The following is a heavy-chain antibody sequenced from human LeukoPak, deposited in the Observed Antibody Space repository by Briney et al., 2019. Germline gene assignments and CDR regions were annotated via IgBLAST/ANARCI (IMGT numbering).Heavy chain of an antibody. CDR3: ARDSSEFRSLIFH. CDR2: ITPMFGTA. V-gene: IGHV1-69*13. D-gene: IGHD3-9*01. J-gene: IGHJ1*01. Sequence: ASVKVSCKASGGTFSSYAINWVRQAPGQGLEWMGGITPMFGTAKYAQKFQGRVTITADESTSTAYTELSSLRSEDTAVYYCARDSSEFRSLIFHWGQGTLVTVSS. CDR1: GGTFSSYA.